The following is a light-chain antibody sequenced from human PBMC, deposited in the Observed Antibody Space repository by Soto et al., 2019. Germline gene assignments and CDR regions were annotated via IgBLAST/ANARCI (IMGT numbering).Light chain of an antibody. CDR2: EVS. V-gene: IGLV2-14*01. J-gene: IGLJ1*01. CDR3: SSYTSSSTPYV. CDR1: RSDVGGYNY. Sequence: QSVLTQPASVSGSPGQSITISCTGSRSDVGGYNYVSWYQHHPGKAPKLMIYEVSNRPSGVSNRFSGSNSGNTASLTISGLQAEDEADYYCSSYTSSSTPYVFGIGTKVTVL.